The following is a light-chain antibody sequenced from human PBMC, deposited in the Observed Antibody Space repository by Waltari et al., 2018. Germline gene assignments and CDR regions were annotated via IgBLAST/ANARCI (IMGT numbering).Light chain of an antibody. CDR1: QNVISSY. J-gene: IGKJ5*01. CDR3: QQFGSTPAIT. Sequence: EIVLTQSPGTLSLSPGERATLSCRASQNVISSYLTWYQQKRGQAPRLLIYCGSTRATGIPDRVSGSGSGKEFTLNNSRLEPEDFAIYYCQQFGSTPAITFGQGTRLEIK. V-gene: IGKV3-20*01. CDR2: CGS.